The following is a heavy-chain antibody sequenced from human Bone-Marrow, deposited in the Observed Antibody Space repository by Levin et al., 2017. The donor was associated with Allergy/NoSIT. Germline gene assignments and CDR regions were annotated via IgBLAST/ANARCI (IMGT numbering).Heavy chain of an antibody. D-gene: IGHD1-7*01. Sequence: QTLSLTCTFSGFSISTSGVGVGWIRQPPGKALEWLGFIYWDDDKRYNPSLKSRLTVTKDTANNRVVLMMTNMDPVDTATYYCAHRLTPRQNNWNYGYFDFWGQGTLVTVSS. CDR3: AHRLTPRQNNWNYGYFDF. V-gene: IGHV2-5*02. J-gene: IGHJ4*02. CDR2: IYWDDDK. CDR1: GFSISTSGVG.